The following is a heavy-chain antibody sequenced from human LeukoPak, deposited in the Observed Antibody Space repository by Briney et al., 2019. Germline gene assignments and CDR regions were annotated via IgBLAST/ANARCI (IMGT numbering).Heavy chain of an antibody. V-gene: IGHV3-21*01. CDR2: ISRNSEYI. CDR1: GFSFNYYS. CDR3: ARDVLSSWYLGYFDY. J-gene: IGHJ4*02. D-gene: IGHD6-13*01. Sequence: GGSLRLSCAASGFSFNYYSMYWVRQARGEGLEWVSSISRNSEYIYYADSVKGRFIISRDNAKNSLYLQMNSLRAEDTAVYYCARDVLSSWYLGYFDYWGQGTLVTVSS.